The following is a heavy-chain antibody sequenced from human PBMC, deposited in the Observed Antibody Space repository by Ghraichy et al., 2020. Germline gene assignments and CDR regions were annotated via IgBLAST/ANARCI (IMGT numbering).Heavy chain of an antibody. D-gene: IGHD3-22*01. CDR1: GFTFSSYA. J-gene: IGHJ4*02. CDR2: ISGSGGST. Sequence: GESLNISCAASGFTFSSYAMSWVRQAPGKGLEWVSAISGSGGSTYYADSVKGRFTISRDNSKNTLYLQMNSLRAEDTAVYYCAQDRDSSGFDYWGQGTLVTVSS. V-gene: IGHV3-23*01. CDR3: AQDRDSSGFDY.